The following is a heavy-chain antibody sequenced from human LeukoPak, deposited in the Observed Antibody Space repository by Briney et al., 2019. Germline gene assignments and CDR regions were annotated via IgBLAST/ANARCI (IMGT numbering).Heavy chain of an antibody. D-gene: IGHD3-10*01. Sequence: SVKVSCKASGGTFNSYGIIWVRQAPGQGLEWMGGIIPILGTSNYAQKFQGRVTITADESTSTAYMELSSLRSEDTAVYYCAIWFGELSWFDPWGQGTLVTVSS. CDR3: AIWFGELSWFDP. V-gene: IGHV1-69*13. CDR2: IIPILGTS. CDR1: GGTFNSYG. J-gene: IGHJ5*02.